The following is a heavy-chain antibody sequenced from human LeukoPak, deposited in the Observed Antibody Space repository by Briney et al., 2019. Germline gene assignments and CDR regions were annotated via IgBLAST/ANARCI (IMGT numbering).Heavy chain of an antibody. Sequence: GGSLRLSCAVSGFTFSNYAMSWVRQAPGKGLEWVSAVSDSSDNTYYADSVKGRFTISRDISKNTLFLQMNSLRAEDTAVYYCAKEMASIRSYLDSWGQGSLVTVSS. D-gene: IGHD5-24*01. CDR1: GFTFSNYA. J-gene: IGHJ4*02. CDR2: VSDSSDNT. V-gene: IGHV3-23*01. CDR3: AKEMASIRSYLDS.